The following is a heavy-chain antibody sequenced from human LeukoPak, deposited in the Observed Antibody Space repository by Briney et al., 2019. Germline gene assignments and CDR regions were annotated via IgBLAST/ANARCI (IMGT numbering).Heavy chain of an antibody. CDR3: AKDGDTMSGTYYYDMDV. V-gene: IGHV3-30*02. CDR1: GFTFSNFG. Sequence: GGSVRLSCAASGFTFSNFGMHWVRQAPGKGLEWVAFIRYDGSNKYYADSVKGRFTISRDNSKNTLYLQMNSLRGEDTAVYYCAKDGDTMSGTYYYDMDVWGKGTTVTIS. J-gene: IGHJ6*03. D-gene: IGHD1-26*01. CDR2: IRYDGSNK.